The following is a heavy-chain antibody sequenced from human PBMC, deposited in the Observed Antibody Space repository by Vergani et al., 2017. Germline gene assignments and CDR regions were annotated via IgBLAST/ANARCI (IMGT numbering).Heavy chain of an antibody. CDR2: IYHSGST. CDR1: GYSISSGYY. J-gene: IGHJ5*02. V-gene: IGHV4-38-2*02. Sequence: QVQLQESGPGLVKPSQTLSLTCTVSGYSISSGYYWGWIRQPPGKGLEWIGSIYHSGSTYYNPSLKSRVTISVDTSKNQFSLKLSSVTAADTAVYYCAAYDFPESPFDPWGQGTLVTVSS. D-gene: IGHD3/OR15-3a*01. CDR3: AAYDFPESPFDP.